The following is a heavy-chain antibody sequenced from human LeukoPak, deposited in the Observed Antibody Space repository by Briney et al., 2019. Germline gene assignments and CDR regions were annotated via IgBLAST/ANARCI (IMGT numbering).Heavy chain of an antibody. CDR1: GFTFSSYY. Sequence: GGSLRLSCAASGFTFSSYYMTWVRQAPGKGLEWVANIKQDGSEKFYVDSVRGRFTISRDNAKKSLYLEMNSLRAEVTAVYYCAGGSGWLIDSWGRGTLVTVSS. D-gene: IGHD6-19*01. J-gene: IGHJ4*02. V-gene: IGHV3-7*05. CDR3: AGGSGWLIDS. CDR2: IKQDGSEK.